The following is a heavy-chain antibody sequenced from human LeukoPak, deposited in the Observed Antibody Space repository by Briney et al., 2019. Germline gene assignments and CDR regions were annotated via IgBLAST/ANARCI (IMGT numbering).Heavy chain of an antibody. CDR2: ISGSGGST. D-gene: IGHD4-17*01. CDR1: GFTFSSYA. Sequence: AGGSLRLSCAASGFTFSSYAMSWVRQAPGKGLEWVSAISGSGGSTYYADSVKGRFTISRDNSKNTLYLQMNSLRAEDTAVYYCAKVRTCGDYGFDYWGQGTLVTVSS. CDR3: AKVRTCGDYGFDY. V-gene: IGHV3-23*01. J-gene: IGHJ4*02.